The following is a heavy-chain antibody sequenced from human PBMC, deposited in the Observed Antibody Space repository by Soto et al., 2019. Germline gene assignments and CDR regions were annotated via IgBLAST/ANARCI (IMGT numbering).Heavy chain of an antibody. V-gene: IGHV1-69*02. CDR3: ATSYGSGYRAFDY. D-gene: IGHD3-10*01. CDR2: VNPILSLS. J-gene: IGHJ4*02. CDR1: GDTFSFYS. Sequence: VQLVQSGAEVKRPGSSVKVSCKASGDTFSFYSINWVRQAPGLGLEWMGRVNPILSLSNYAQRFQGRVTMTADKSTSTAYMVLSSLTSEDTAIFYCATSYGSGYRAFDYWGQGAQVIVSS.